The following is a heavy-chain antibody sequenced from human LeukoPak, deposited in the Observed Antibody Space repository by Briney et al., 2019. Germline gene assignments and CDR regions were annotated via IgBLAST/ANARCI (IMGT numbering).Heavy chain of an antibody. D-gene: IGHD4-17*01. V-gene: IGHV3-21*01. J-gene: IGHJ3*02. CDR1: GFTFSSYS. CDR3: ARRDYGDYPDAFDI. CDR2: ISSSSSYI. Sequence: PGGSLRLSCAASGFTFSSYSMNWVRQAPGKGLEWVSSISSSSSYIYYADSVKGRFTIFRDNAKNSLYLQMNSLRAEDTAVYYCARRDYGDYPDAFDIWGQGTMVTVSS.